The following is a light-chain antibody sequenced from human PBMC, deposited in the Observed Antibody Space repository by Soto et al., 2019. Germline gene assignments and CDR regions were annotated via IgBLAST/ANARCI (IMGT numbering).Light chain of an antibody. J-gene: IGKJ1*01. CDR3: QQDNNSPRT. CDR1: QSVSSN. V-gene: IGKV3-15*01. Sequence: EIVMTQSPATLSVSPGERATLSCRASQSVSSNLAWYQRKPGQAPRLLIYGASTRATGIPARFSGSGSGTEFTLTISSLQSEDFAVYSCQQDNNSPRTFGQGTEV. CDR2: GAS.